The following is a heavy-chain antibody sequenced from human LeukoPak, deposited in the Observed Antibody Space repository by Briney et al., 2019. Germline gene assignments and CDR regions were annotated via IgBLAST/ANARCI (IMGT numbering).Heavy chain of an antibody. CDR3: ARYCSGGSCTYYYYGMDV. D-gene: IGHD2-15*01. Sequence: GGSLRLSCAASGFTFSSYWMSWVRQAPGKGLEWVANIKQDGSEKYYVDSVKGRFTISRDNAKNSLYPQMNSLRAEDTAVYYCARYCSGGSCTYYYYGMDVWGKGTTVTVSS. V-gene: IGHV3-7*03. J-gene: IGHJ6*04. CDR2: IKQDGSEK. CDR1: GFTFSSYW.